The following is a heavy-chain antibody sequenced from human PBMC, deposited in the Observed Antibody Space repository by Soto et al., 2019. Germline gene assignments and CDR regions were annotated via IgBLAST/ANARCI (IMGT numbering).Heavy chain of an antibody. V-gene: IGHV3-72*01. CDR1: GLIFSDYH. CDR2: IRRKANSYTT. D-gene: IGHD6-19*01. J-gene: IGHJ6*02. Sequence: EVQLVESGGGLVQPGGSLRLSCAASGLIFSDYHMDWVRQAPGKGLEWVGRIRRKANSYTTEYAASVKGRFTISRDYSKHSLYLQMNSLKSEDTAVYYCAMLGGWSGGSSGMDVWGQGTTVTVSS. CDR3: AMLGGWSGGSSGMDV.